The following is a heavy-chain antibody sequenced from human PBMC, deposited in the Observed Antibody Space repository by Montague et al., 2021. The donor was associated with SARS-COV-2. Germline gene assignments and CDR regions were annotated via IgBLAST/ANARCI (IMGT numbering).Heavy chain of an antibody. V-gene: IGHV2-70*01. Sequence: PELVKPTQTLTLTCTFSGFSLSTIGMCVIWIRQPPGKALEWLALIDWDDDKYYSTSLKTRLTISKDTSKNHVVLTMTNMDPVDTATYYCARMTTVVTLGYYYYYGMDVWGQGTTVTVSS. CDR3: ARMTTVVTLGYYYYYGMDV. D-gene: IGHD4-23*01. CDR2: IDWDDDK. CDR1: GFSLSTIGMC. J-gene: IGHJ6*02.